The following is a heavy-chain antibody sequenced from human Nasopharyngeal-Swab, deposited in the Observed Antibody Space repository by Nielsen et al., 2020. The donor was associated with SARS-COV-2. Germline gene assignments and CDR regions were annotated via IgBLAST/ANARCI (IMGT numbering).Heavy chain of an antibody. D-gene: IGHD3-10*01. CDR1: GGSISSYY. CDR3: ARHYYGSGSYYNDGLYYYYGMDV. V-gene: IGHV4-59*01. J-gene: IGHJ6*02. Sequence: GSLRLSCTVSGGSISSYYWSWIRQPPGKGLEWIGYIYYSGSTNYNPSLKSRVTISVDTSKNQFSLKLSSVTAADTAVYYCARHYYGSGSYYNDGLYYYYGMDVWGQGTTVTVSS. CDR2: IYYSGST.